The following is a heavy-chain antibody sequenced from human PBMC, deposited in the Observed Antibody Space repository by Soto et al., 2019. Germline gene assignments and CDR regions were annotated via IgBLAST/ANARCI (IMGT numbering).Heavy chain of an antibody. CDR1: GFTFSSSE. D-gene: IGHD2-15*01. V-gene: IGHV3-48*03. CDR2: IHPGGQTI. J-gene: IGHJ3*01. CDR3: VRRGSR. Sequence: PGGSLRLSCAASGFTFSSSEMYWVRQAPGKGLEWISYIHPGGQTIFYAESVKGRFTISRDNAKNSVYLQMNSLRAEDTAVYYCVRRGSRWGQGTMVTVSS.